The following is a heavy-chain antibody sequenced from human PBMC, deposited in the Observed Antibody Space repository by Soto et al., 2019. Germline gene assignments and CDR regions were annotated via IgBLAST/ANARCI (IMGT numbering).Heavy chain of an antibody. CDR3: ASAQFHWSGYLAPDDY. J-gene: IGHJ4*02. CDR1: GGSISSGGYY. CDR2: IYYSGST. Sequence: SETLSLTCTVSGGSISSGGYYWSWIRQHPGKGLEWIGYIYYSGSTYYNPSLKSRVTISVDTSKNQFSLKLSSVTAADTAVYYCASAQFHWSGYLAPDDYWGQGTLVTVSS. V-gene: IGHV4-31*03. D-gene: IGHD3-3*01.